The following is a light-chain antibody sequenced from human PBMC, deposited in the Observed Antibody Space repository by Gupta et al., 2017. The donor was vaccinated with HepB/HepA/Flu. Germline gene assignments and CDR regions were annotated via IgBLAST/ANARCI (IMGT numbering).Light chain of an antibody. Sequence: DSVMTQSPLSLPVKPGEPASITCQSSQSLLHSNGYNYLDWYLQKPEHSPQLLIDLGSKRAVGVPDSFSGSGSGIDFTLKSSRVEDVDVGVYYCSQGLQTLLFGRGTXVDIK. CDR2: LGS. V-gene: IGKV2-28*01. CDR3: SQGLQTLL. J-gene: IGKJ3*01. CDR1: QSLLHSNGYNY.